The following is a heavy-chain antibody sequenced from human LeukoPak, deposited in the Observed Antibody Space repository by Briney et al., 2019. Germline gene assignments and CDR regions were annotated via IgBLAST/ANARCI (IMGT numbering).Heavy chain of an antibody. D-gene: IGHD6-19*01. J-gene: IGHJ6*03. CDR1: GDSISRYY. V-gene: IGHV4-4*07. Sequence: SETLSLTCTASGDSISRYYWSWIRQPAGKGLEWIGRIYNGGIITYNPSLKSRVTMSIDTSNNQFSLKLSSVTAADTAVYYCAGTTGYSSGWYVFEYYYYYYMDVWGKGTTVTISS. CDR2: IYNGGII. CDR3: AGTTGYSSGWYVFEYYYYYYMDV.